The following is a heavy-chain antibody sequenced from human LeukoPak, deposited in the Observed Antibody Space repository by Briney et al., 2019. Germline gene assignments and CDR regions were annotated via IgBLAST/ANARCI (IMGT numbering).Heavy chain of an antibody. J-gene: IGHJ4*02. CDR2: IYYSGST. CDR3: ARHEPNIAVAGFFDY. D-gene: IGHD6-19*01. V-gene: IGHV4-59*08. CDR1: GGSISSYY. Sequence: SETLSLTCTVSGGSISSYYWSWIRQPPGKGLEWIGHIYYSGSTNYNPSLKSRVTISVDTSKNQFSLKLSSVTAADTAVYYCARHEPNIAVAGFFDYWGQGTLVTVSS.